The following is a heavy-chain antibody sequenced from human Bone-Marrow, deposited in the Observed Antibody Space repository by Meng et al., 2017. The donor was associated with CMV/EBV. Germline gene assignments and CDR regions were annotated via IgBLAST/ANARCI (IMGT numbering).Heavy chain of an antibody. V-gene: IGHV3-9*01. D-gene: IGHD6-6*01. CDR3: AKDIDSTPYSTSSPRHFDS. CDR2: ISWDSGGK. Sequence: GGSLRLSCAASGFTFNGYAMHWVRLGPGKGLEWVSGISWDSGGKAYADSVRGRFTISRDNPKKYLYLQMNSLRADDAAFYFCAKDIDSTPYSTSSPRHFDSWGQGTLVTVSS. CDR1: GFTFNGYA. J-gene: IGHJ4*02.